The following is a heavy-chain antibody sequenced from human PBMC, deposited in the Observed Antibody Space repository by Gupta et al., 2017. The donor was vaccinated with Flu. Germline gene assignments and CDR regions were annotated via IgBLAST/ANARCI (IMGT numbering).Heavy chain of an antibody. J-gene: IGHJ4*02. CDR2: IYYTGST. D-gene: IGHD5-12*01. CDR3: ARDGRTAYDYYS. CDR1: GGSVSRGGYY. V-gene: IGHV4-31*03. Sequence: QVQLQESGPGLVKPSQTLSLTCTVSGGSVSRGGYYWSWIRQHPGKGLEWIGFIYYTGSTYYNPSLKSRITMSLDTSKNQFSLNLSSLTAADTAVYYCARDGRTAYDYYSWGQGTLVTVSS.